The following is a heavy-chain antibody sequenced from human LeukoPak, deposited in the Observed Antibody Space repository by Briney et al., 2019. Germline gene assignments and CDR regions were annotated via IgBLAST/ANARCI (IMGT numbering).Heavy chain of an antibody. CDR2: IYYSGST. CDR3: ARDRFPEFDGYGAGNWFDP. Sequence: ASETLSLTCTVSGGSISSSNYYWGWIRQPPGKGLEWIGYIYYSGSTNYNPSLKSRVTISVDTSKNQFSLKLSSVTAADTAVYYCARDRFPEFDGYGAGNWFDPWGQGTLVTVSS. CDR1: GGSISSSNYY. J-gene: IGHJ5*02. V-gene: IGHV4-61*01. D-gene: IGHD5-24*01.